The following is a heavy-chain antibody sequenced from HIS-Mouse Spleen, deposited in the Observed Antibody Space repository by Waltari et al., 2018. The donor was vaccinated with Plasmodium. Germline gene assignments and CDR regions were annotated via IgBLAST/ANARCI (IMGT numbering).Heavy chain of an antibody. CDR3: ASLPRVEEVTTPFYYYYYGMDV. D-gene: IGHD4-4*01. CDR1: GGTFRGYY. V-gene: IGHV4-34*01. CDR2: INHSGST. J-gene: IGHJ6*02. Sequence: QVQLQQWGAGLLKHSETMSLTCAVYGGTFRGYYCRWIRQPPGKGLEWIGEINHSGSTNYNPSLTSRVTISVDTSKNQFSLKLSSVTAADTAVYYCASLPRVEEVTTPFYYYYYGMDVWGQGTTVTVSS.